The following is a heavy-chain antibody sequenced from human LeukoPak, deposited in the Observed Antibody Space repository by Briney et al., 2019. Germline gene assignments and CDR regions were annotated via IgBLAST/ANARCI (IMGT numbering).Heavy chain of an antibody. CDR3: ARAAPNYGGNSWFDY. J-gene: IGHJ4*02. V-gene: IGHV3-21*01. CDR2: ISSSSSYI. Sequence: VRQXPGKGLXWXXSISSSSSYIYYADSVKGRFTISRDNAKNSLYLQMNSLRAEDTAVYYCARAAPNYGGNSWFDYWGQGTLVTVSS. D-gene: IGHD4-23*01.